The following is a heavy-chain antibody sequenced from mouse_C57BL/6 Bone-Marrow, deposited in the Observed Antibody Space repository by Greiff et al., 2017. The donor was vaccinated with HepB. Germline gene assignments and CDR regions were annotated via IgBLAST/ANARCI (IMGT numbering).Heavy chain of an antibody. Sequence: EVKLVESGGGLVKPGGSLKLSCAASGFTFSSYTMSWVRQTPEKRLEWVATISGGGGNTYYPDSVKGRFTISRDNAKNTLYLQMSSLRSEDTALYYCPRDGYYDFYYAMDYWGQGTSVTVSS. CDR3: PRDGYYDFYYAMDY. J-gene: IGHJ4*01. V-gene: IGHV5-9*01. CDR1: GFTFSSYT. D-gene: IGHD2-3*01. CDR2: ISGGGGNT.